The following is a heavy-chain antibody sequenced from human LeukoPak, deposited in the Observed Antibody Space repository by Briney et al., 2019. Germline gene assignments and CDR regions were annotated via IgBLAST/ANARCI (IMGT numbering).Heavy chain of an antibody. D-gene: IGHD6-19*01. CDR1: GGSISSYY. V-gene: IGHV4-4*07. CDR3: ASDTVAGVDAFDI. Sequence: SETLSLTCTVSGGSISSYYWSWIRQPAGKGLEWIGRIYTSGSTNYNSSLKSRVTMSIDTSTNQFSLKLSSVTAADTAVYYCASDTVAGVDAFDIWGQGTMVTVSS. J-gene: IGHJ3*02. CDR2: IYTSGST.